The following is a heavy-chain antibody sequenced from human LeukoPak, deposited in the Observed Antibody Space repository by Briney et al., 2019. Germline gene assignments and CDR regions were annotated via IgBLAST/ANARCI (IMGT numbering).Heavy chain of an antibody. Sequence: PGGFLRLSCAASGFTFSNYAMHWVRQAPGKGLEYVSAISSNGGSTYYANSVKGRFTISRDNSKNTLYLQMNSLRAEDTAVYYCAKDYFRGYYDSSGFDYWGQGTLVTVSS. CDR2: ISSNGGST. J-gene: IGHJ4*02. CDR1: GFTFSNYA. V-gene: IGHV3-64*01. CDR3: AKDYFRGYYDSSGFDY. D-gene: IGHD3-22*01.